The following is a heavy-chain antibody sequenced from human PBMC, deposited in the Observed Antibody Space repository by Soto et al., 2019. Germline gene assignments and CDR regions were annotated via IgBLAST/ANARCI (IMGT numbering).Heavy chain of an antibody. CDR2: IYWDDDK. Sequence: SGPTLVNPTQTLTLTCTFSGFSLSTSGVAMGWIRQPPGKALEWLAHIYWDDDKRYSPSLKSRLTITKDTSKNQVVLTMTNMDPVDTATYYCAHDSSANYGLAYWGQGTLVTVSS. J-gene: IGHJ4*02. CDR3: AHDSSANYGLAY. D-gene: IGHD3-22*01. CDR1: GFSLSTSGVA. V-gene: IGHV2-5*02.